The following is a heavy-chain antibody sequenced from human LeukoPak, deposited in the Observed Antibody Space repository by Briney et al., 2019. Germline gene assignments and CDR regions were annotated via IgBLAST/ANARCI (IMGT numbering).Heavy chain of an antibody. CDR2: ISSNGGST. CDR3: ARDQDNWNYGEYYFVY. D-gene: IGHD1-7*01. Sequence: GGSLRLSCAASGFTFSSYAMHWVRQAPGKGLEYVSAISSNGGSTYYANSVKGRFTISRDNSKNTLYLQMGSLRAEDMAVYYCARDQDNWNYGEYYFVYWGQGTLVTVSS. J-gene: IGHJ4*02. V-gene: IGHV3-64*01. CDR1: GFTFSSYA.